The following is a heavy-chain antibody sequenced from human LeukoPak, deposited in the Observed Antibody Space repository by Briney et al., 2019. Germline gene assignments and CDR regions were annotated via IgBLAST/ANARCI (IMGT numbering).Heavy chain of an antibody. Sequence: SGGSLRLSCTASGFTFSNFWMGWVRQAPGKGLEWVANIKQDETEKFYLGSVKGRFTISRDNAKNSLYLQMNSLRAEDTAVYYCARDLNWNPLGDWGQGTLVTVSS. V-gene: IGHV3-7*01. D-gene: IGHD1-1*01. CDR3: ARDLNWNPLGD. CDR1: GFTFSNFW. CDR2: IKQDETEK. J-gene: IGHJ4*02.